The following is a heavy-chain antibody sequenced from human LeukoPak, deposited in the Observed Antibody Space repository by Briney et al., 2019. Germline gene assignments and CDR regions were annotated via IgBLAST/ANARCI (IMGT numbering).Heavy chain of an antibody. V-gene: IGHV1-69*06. Sequence: GASVKVSCKASGGTFSSYAISWVRQAPGQGLEWMGGIIPIFGTANYAQKFQGRVTITADKSTSTAYMELSSLRSEDTAVYYCARAGSSSWPYYYYMDVWGKGTTVTVSS. D-gene: IGHD6-13*01. CDR2: IIPIFGTA. J-gene: IGHJ6*03. CDR1: GGTFSSYA. CDR3: ARAGSSSWPYYYYMDV.